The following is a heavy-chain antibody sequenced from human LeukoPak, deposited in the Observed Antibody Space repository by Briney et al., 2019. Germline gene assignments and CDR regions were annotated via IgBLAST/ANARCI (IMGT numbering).Heavy chain of an antibody. CDR3: ASLYSSSSGPFDY. D-gene: IGHD6-6*01. Sequence: GRSLRLSCAASGFTFSSYAMHWVRQAPGKGLEWVAVISYDGSNKYYADSVKGRFTISRDNSKNTLYLQMNSLRAEDTAVYYCASLYSSSSGPFDYWGQGTLVTVSS. CDR1: GFTFSSYA. CDR2: ISYDGSNK. J-gene: IGHJ4*02. V-gene: IGHV3-30*04.